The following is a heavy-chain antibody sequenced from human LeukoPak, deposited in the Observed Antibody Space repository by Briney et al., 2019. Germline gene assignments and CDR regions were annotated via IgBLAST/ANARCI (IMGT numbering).Heavy chain of an antibody. V-gene: IGHV7-4-1*02. J-gene: IGHJ5*02. Sequence: ASVRVSCKASGYTFTSYAMNWVRQAPGQGLEWMGWINTNTGNPTYAQGFTGRFVFSLDTSVSTAYLQISSLKAEDTAVYYCARGSPLNLTPLVLTGYYNHWGQGTLVTVSS. CDR3: ARGSPLNLTPLVLTGYYNH. CDR2: INTNTGNP. D-gene: IGHD3-9*01. CDR1: GYTFTSYA.